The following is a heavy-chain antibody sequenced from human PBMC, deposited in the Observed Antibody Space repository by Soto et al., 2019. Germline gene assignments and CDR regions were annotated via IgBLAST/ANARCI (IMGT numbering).Heavy chain of an antibody. D-gene: IGHD6-19*01. V-gene: IGHV1-24*01. CDR1: GYTLTELS. Sequence: ASVKVSCKVSGYTLTELSMHWVRQAPGKGLEWMGGFDPEDGETIYAQKFQGRVTMTEDTSTDTAYMELSSLRSEDTAVYYCATPGGYSSGWYYYYGMDVWGQGTTVTVSS. J-gene: IGHJ6*02. CDR2: FDPEDGET. CDR3: ATPGGYSSGWYYYYGMDV.